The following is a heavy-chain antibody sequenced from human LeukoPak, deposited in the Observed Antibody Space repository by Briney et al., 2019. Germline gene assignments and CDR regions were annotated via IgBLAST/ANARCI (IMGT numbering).Heavy chain of an antibody. CDR2: IYYCGSS. V-gene: IGHV4-38-2*02. Sequence: SETLSLTCTVSGYSISSGYYWGWVRHPPGKGLGWSGRIYYCGSSYYNPSLKSSVTISVETTKNHFSPKLISVTTADTTVFYCARVSRRPLMSPFVLAWGQGTLVTVSS. CDR1: GYSISSGYY. D-gene: IGHD2-8*01. CDR3: ARVSRRPLMSPFVLA. J-gene: IGHJ5*02.